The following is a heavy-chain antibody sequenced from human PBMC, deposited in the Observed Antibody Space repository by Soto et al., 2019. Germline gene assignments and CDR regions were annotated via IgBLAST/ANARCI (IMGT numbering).Heavy chain of an antibody. V-gene: IGHV6-1*01. J-gene: IGHJ5*02. CDR1: GDSVSSNSAA. CDR2: NYCRTKWYN. CDR3: TRDLGSSGWNAGGDNWFDP. D-gene: IGHD6-19*01. Sequence: SQTLSLTCAISGDSVSSNSAAWNWIRQSPSRGLEWLGRNYCRTKWYNDYAVSVKSRITITRDKSKNQFYLQVKSVTAEDTAVYYCTRDLGSSGWNAGGDNWFDPWGQGTLVTVSS.